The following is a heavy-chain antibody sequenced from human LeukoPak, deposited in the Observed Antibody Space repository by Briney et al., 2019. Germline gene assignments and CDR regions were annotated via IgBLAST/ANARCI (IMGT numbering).Heavy chain of an antibody. Sequence: GASVKVSCKASGYTFTSYYMHWVRQAPGQGLEWMGWISAYNGNTNYAQKLQGRVTMTTDTSTSTAYMELRSLRSDDTAVYYCASGGYDDYYYYMDVWGKGTTVTVSS. CDR3: ASGGYDDYYYYMDV. CDR2: ISAYNGNT. D-gene: IGHD5-12*01. J-gene: IGHJ6*03. V-gene: IGHV1-18*04. CDR1: GYTFTSYY.